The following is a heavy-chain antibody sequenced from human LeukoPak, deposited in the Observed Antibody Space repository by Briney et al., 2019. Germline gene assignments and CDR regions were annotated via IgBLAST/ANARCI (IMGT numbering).Heavy chain of an antibody. CDR3: ARAGSGWSNFDY. J-gene: IGHJ4*02. CDR2: IYTSGST. D-gene: IGHD6-19*01. V-gene: IGHV4-61*02. CDR1: GGSISSGSYY. Sequence: SETLSLTCTVSGGSISSGSYYWSWIRQPAGKGLEWIGRIYTSGSTNYNPSLKSRVTISVDTSKNQFSLKLSSVTAADTAVYYCARAGSGWSNFDYWGQGTLVTVSS.